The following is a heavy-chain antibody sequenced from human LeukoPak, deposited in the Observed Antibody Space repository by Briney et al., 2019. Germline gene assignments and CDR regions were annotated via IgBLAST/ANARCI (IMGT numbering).Heavy chain of an antibody. CDR1: GFTFSSYA. CDR3: ARDHYYDSSGYSFFDY. Sequence: GSLRLSCAASGFTFSSYAMHWVRQAPGKGLEWVAVISYDGSNKYYADSVKGRFTISRDNSKNTLYLQMNSLRAEDTAVYYCARDHYYDSSGYSFFDYWGQGTLVTVSS. D-gene: IGHD3-22*01. J-gene: IGHJ4*02. V-gene: IGHV3-30-3*01. CDR2: ISYDGSNK.